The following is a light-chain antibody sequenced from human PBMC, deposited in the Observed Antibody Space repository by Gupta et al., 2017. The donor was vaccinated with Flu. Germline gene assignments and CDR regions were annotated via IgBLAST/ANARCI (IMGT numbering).Light chain of an antibody. CDR3: QQGHSFPYT. J-gene: IGKJ2*01. CDR1: QYIGTY. V-gene: IGKV1-12*01. CDR2: EGT. Sequence: SVPPSVVDRVTITGRGRQYIGTYLEWYQQKPGKTPKFLIYEGTTRESGVPSRFSGSGSGTDFTLNISKLQAEDFATYYCQQGHSFPYTFGQGTKMEIK.